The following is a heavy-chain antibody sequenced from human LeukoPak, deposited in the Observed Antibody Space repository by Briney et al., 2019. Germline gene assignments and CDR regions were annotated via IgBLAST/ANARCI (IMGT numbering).Heavy chain of an antibody. CDR1: GFNFSSYG. CDR2: IRFDGTNR. J-gene: IGHJ3*01. V-gene: IGHV3-30*02. Sequence: GGSLRLSCAASGFNFSSYGMHWVRQAPGKGLEWVTFIRFDGTNRYYADSVKGRFTISRDNSKNILYLQMNSLRGDDTAVYHCAKPASMGATSSAFEFWGQGTMVSVSS. CDR3: AKPASMGATSSAFEF. D-gene: IGHD3-16*01.